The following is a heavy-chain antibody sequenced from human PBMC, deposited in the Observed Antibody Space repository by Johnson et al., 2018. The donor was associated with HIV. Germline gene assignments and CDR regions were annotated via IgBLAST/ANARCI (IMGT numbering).Heavy chain of an antibody. CDR3: ARALADGWFSYDVFDI. D-gene: IGHD3-10*01. Sequence: VQLVESGGGLVQPGGSLRLSCAASGFTFSSYAMSWVRQAPGKGLEWVSAISGSGGSTYYADSVKCRFTISRDNSKNTLYLQMNSLRAEDTAVYYCARALADGWFSYDVFDIWGQGTMVTVSS. CDR2: ISGSGGST. V-gene: IGHV3-23*04. CDR1: GFTFSSYA. J-gene: IGHJ3*02.